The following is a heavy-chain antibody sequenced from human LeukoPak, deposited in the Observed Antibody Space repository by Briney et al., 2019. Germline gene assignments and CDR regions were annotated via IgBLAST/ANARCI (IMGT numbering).Heavy chain of an antibody. V-gene: IGHV1-46*01. CDR1: GYTFTGYY. J-gene: IGHJ4*02. D-gene: IGHD6-6*01. CDR2: INPSGGST. Sequence: ASVKVSCKASGYTFTGYYMHWVRQAPGQGLEWMGIINPSGGSTSYAQKFQGRVTMTRDVSTSTVYMELSSLRSEDTAVYYCAQSSSRGGYFDYWGQGTLVTVSS. CDR3: AQSSSRGGYFDY.